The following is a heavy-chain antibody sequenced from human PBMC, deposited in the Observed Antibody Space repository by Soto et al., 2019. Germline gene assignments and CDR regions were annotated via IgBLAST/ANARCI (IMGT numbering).Heavy chain of an antibody. V-gene: IGHV3-23*01. Sequence: GGSLRLSCAASGFTFSSYAMSWVRQAPGKGLEWVSAISGSGGSTYYADSVKGRVTISRDKSKNTLYLQMNSLRAEDTAVYYCAKVKDNWNYVGDYWGQGTLVTFSS. CDR2: ISGSGGST. D-gene: IGHD1-7*01. J-gene: IGHJ4*02. CDR3: AKVKDNWNYVGDY. CDR1: GFTFSSYA.